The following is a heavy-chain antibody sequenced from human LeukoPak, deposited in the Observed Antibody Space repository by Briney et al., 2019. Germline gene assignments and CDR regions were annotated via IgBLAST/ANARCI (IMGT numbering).Heavy chain of an antibody. J-gene: IGHJ3*02. CDR3: AKATSGSPDAFDI. CDR1: GFTFSSYA. V-gene: IGHV3-23*01. Sequence: GGSLRLPCAASGFTFSSYAMSWVRQAPGKGLEWVSAISGSGGSTYYADSVKGRFTISRDNSKNTLYLQMNSLRAEDTAVYYCAKATSGSPDAFDIWGQGTMVTVSS. CDR2: ISGSGGST. D-gene: IGHD1-26*01.